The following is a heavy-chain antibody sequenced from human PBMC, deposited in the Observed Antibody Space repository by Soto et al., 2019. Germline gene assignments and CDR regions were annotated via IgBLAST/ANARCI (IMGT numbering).Heavy chain of an antibody. CDR3: ARDEGGWNSIEGGFVKFILDY. V-gene: IGHV1-3*01. D-gene: IGHD1-7*01. J-gene: IGHJ4*02. Sequence: ASVKVSYKTSGYTFSMHAIHWVRQAPGQGLEWMGWINAGNGDTKYSENFQDRVAITRDAYASAAYMEVRSLRSEDTAIYYCARDEGGWNSIEGGFVKFILDYWGQGSVVTVSS. CDR1: GYTFSMHA. CDR2: INAGNGDT.